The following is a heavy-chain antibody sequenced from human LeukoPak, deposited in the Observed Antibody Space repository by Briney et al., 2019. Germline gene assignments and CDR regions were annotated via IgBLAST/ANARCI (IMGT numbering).Heavy chain of an antibody. CDR1: GGSISSSSYY. D-gene: IGHD6-19*01. CDR2: INHSGST. CDR3: ARGLIAVAGSRGAMGY. J-gene: IGHJ4*02. V-gene: IGHV4-39*07. Sequence: PSETLSLTCTVSGGSISSSSYYWGWIRQPPGKGLEWIGEINHSGSTNYNPSLKSRVTISVDTSKNQFSLKLSSVTAADTAVYYCARGLIAVAGSRGAMGYWGQGTLVTVSS.